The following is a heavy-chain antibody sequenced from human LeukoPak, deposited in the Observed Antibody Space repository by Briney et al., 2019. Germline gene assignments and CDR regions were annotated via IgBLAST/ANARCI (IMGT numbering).Heavy chain of an antibody. J-gene: IGHJ4*02. CDR2: IRYDGSNK. CDR1: GFTFSSYG. V-gene: IGHV3-30*02. CDR3: AKVLGPGSSNFDY. D-gene: IGHD3-10*02. Sequence: PGGSLRLSCAASGFTFSSYGMHWVRQAPGKGLEWVAFIRYDGSNKYYADSVKGRFTISRDNSKNTLYLQMNSLRAEDTAVYYCAKVLGPGSSNFDYWGQGTLVTVSS.